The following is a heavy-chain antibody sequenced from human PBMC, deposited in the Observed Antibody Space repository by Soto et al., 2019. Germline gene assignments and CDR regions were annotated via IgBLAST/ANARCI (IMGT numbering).Heavy chain of an antibody. Sequence: PGGSLRLSCAASGFTFSSYGMHWVRQAPGKGLEWVAVISYDGSNKYYADSVKGRFTISRDNSKSTLYLQMNSLRAEDTAVYYCAKDGQLRKPSYYGMDVWGQGTTVTVSS. CDR1: GFTFSSYG. CDR3: AKDGQLRKPSYYGMDV. V-gene: IGHV3-30*18. J-gene: IGHJ6*02. CDR2: ISYDGSNK. D-gene: IGHD2-2*01.